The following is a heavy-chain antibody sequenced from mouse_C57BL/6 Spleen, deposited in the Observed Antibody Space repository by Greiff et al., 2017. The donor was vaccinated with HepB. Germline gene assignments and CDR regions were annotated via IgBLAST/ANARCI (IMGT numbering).Heavy chain of an antibody. D-gene: IGHD2-3*01. Sequence: DVHLVESGGGLVQPGGSLKLSCAASGFTFSDYGMAWVRQAPRKGPEWVAFISNLAYSIYYADTVTGRFTISRENAKNTLYLEMSSLRSEDTAMYYCARRDDGSRGYFDVWGTGTTVTVSS. J-gene: IGHJ1*03. CDR2: ISNLAYSI. CDR1: GFTFSDYG. V-gene: IGHV5-15*04. CDR3: ARRDDGSRGYFDV.